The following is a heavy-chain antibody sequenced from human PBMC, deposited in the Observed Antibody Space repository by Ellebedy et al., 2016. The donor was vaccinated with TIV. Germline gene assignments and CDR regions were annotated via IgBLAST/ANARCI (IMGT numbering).Heavy chain of an antibody. CDR3: ASRGETLVRHSHQVGRHSYYIIDV. CDR2: IGYDGREK. V-gene: IGHV3-30*02. J-gene: IGHJ6*02. Sequence: GESLKISCPASGFAFRSYGMHWVRQPPGKGLEWVAFIGYDGREKYYADAVKGRFTVSRDNSKNTLALQMNSLRAEDTAVYFCASRGETLVRHSHQVGRHSYYIIDVWGQGTTVIVSS. D-gene: IGHD3-10*01. CDR1: GFAFRSYG.